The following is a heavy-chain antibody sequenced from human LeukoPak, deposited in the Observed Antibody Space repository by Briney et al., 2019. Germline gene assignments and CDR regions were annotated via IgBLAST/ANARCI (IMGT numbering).Heavy chain of an antibody. Sequence: SGRSLRLSCAASGFTFSSYAMHWVRQAPGKGLEWVAVISYDGSNKYYADSVKGRFTISRDNSKNTLYLQMNSLRAEDTAVYYCARAGFWLDTYGAFDIWGQGTMVTVSS. D-gene: IGHD5-18*01. V-gene: IGHV3-30-3*01. J-gene: IGHJ3*02. CDR3: ARAGFWLDTYGAFDI. CDR1: GFTFSSYA. CDR2: ISYDGSNK.